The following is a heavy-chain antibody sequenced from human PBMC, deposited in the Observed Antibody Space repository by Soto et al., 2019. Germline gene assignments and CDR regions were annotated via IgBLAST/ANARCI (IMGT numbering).Heavy chain of an antibody. CDR2: INPNDGST. V-gene: IGHV1-46*01. Sequence: QVQLVQSGAEVRKPGASVTISCKTSGHTFAIHYIHWVRQAPGQGLEWMGMINPNDGSTSYVQKFQGRVTMIRDTSTRTVFLNMSRLTSDDTAVFFCAREDGGGGRRHDFWGQGTLITVSS. CDR3: AREDGGGGRRHDF. J-gene: IGHJ4*02. CDR1: GHTFAIHY. D-gene: IGHD2-15*01.